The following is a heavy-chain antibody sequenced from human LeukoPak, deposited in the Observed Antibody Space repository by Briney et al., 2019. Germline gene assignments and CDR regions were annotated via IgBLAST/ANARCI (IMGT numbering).Heavy chain of an antibody. CDR1: GSIFTSYW. V-gene: IGHV5-51*01. CDR3: ATTSRYFDY. CDR2: VYPGDSET. D-gene: IGHD6-6*01. J-gene: IGHJ4*02. Sequence: GASLQISCKGSGSIFTSYWIGWVRQLPGKGPEWMGIVYPGDSETRYSPSFQGQVTISADKSISTGYLQWSNLKASDTAMYYCATTSRYFDYWGQGTQVTVSS.